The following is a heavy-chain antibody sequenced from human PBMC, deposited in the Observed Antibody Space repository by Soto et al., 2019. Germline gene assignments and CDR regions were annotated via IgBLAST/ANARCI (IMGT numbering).Heavy chain of an antibody. J-gene: IGHJ4*02. V-gene: IGHV3-23*01. D-gene: IGHD2-8*01. CDR2: ISGSGGST. CDR3: AKAYCTNGVCSIQVFDY. Sequence: GGSLRLSCAASGFTFSSYAMSWVRQAPGKGLEWVSAISGSGGSTYYADSVKGRFTISRDNSKNTLYLQMNSLRAEDTAVYYCAKAYCTNGVCSIQVFDYWGQGTLVTVSS. CDR1: GFTFSSYA.